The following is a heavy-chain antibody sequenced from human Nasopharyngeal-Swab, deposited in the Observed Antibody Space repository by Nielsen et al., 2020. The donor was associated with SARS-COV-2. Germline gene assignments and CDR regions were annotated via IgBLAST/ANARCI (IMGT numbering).Heavy chain of an antibody. V-gene: IGHV6-1*01. Sequence: SQTLSLTSAISGDSVSSSSAAWNWIRQSPSRGLEWLGRTYYRSKWYNDYAVSVKSRITINPATSKNQFSLHLNSVTPEDTAVYYCARARGAYGDYYYYYYTDVWGKGTTVTVSS. D-gene: IGHD4-17*01. CDR1: GDSVSSSSAA. CDR2: TYYRSKWYN. CDR3: ARARGAYGDYYYYYYTDV. J-gene: IGHJ6*03.